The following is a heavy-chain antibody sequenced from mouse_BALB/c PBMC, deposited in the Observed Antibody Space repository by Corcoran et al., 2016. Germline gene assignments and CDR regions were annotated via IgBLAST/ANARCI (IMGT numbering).Heavy chain of an antibody. V-gene: IGHV9-3-1*01. J-gene: IGHJ4*01. CDR1: GYTFTNYG. CDR3: AREPYAMVY. Sequence: QIQLVQSGPELKKPGETVKISCKASGYTFTNYGMNWVKQAPGKGLKWMGWINTYTGEPTYADDFKGRFAFSLETSSSTAYLQINNLKNEDTATYFCAREPYAMVYCGQGTSVTVPS. CDR2: INTYTGEP.